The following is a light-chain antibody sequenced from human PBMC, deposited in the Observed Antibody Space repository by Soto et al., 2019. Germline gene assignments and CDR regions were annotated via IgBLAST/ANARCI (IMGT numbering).Light chain of an antibody. Sequence: QSVLTQPASVSGSPGQSIAISCTGTSSDVGGYNFVSWYQQHPGKAPKLMIYEVSNRPSGVRDRFSASKSGNTASLTISGLQAEDEADYYCCSYAGSYTYVFGTGTKLTVL. V-gene: IGLV2-11*01. CDR3: CSYAGSYTYV. CDR2: EVS. J-gene: IGLJ1*01. CDR1: SSDVGGYNF.